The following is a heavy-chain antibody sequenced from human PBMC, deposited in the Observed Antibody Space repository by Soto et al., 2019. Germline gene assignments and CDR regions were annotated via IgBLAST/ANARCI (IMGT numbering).Heavy chain of an antibody. V-gene: IGHV4-31*03. Sequence: QVQLQESGPGLVKPSQTLSLTCTVSGGSISSGGYYWSWIRQHPGKGLEWSGYIYYSGSTYYNPSLKSRVTISVDTSKNRFSLKLSSVTAADTAVYYCAGVRSWFGVQDAFDIWGQGTMVTVSS. CDR1: GGSISSGGYY. CDR2: IYYSGST. J-gene: IGHJ3*02. CDR3: AGVRSWFGVQDAFDI. D-gene: IGHD3-10*01.